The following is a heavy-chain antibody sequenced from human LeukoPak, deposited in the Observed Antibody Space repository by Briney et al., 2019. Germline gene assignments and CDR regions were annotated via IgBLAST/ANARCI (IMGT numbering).Heavy chain of an antibody. V-gene: IGHV4-34*01. CDR3: ARGQLSGPFDY. CDR2: SNHSGST. J-gene: IGHJ4*02. CDR1: GGSFSGYY. D-gene: IGHD5-18*01. Sequence: PSETLSLTCAVYGGSFSGYYWSWIRQPPGKGLEWIGESNHSGSTNYNPSLKSRVTISVDTSKNQFSLKLRSVTAADTAVYYCARGQLSGPFDYWGQGTLVTVSS.